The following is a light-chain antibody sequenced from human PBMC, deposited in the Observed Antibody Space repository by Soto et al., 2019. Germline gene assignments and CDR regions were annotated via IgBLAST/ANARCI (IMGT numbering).Light chain of an antibody. CDR1: SSDIGVYDF. CDR3: SSYTTSTPRV. Sequence: QSALTQPASVSGSPVQSIIISCTGTSSDIGVYDFVSWYQQHPGRAPKRLIYDVTNRPSGISDRFSGSKAGNTASLTISGLQPEDEAEYYCSSYTTSTPRVFGGGTKVTVL. CDR2: DVT. J-gene: IGLJ3*02. V-gene: IGLV2-14*01.